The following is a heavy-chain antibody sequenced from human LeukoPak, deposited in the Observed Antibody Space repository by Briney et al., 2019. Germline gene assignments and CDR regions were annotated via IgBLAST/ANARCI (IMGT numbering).Heavy chain of an antibody. D-gene: IGHD3-10*01. Sequence: PGGSLRLSCAASGFTFSTFAMHWVRLSPGKGPEWVSSITGSGPYMLYADSVKHRFTISRDNTKNLLYLGMNSLRAEDTAMYFCVRDVGAVRGEVYFDYWGQGTLVTVSS. CDR1: GFTFSTFA. J-gene: IGHJ4*02. CDR3: VRDVGAVRGEVYFDY. V-gene: IGHV3-21*06. CDR2: ITGSGPYM.